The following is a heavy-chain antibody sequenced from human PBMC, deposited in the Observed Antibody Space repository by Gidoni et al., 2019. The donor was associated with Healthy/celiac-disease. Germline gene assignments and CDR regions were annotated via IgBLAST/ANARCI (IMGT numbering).Heavy chain of an antibody. CDR3: AKDQWRGVGVY. J-gene: IGHJ4*02. Sequence: QVQLVESGGGVVQPGGSLRLSCAASGFTFSSYGMHWVRQAPGKGLGWVAFIRYEGINKYYADSVKGRFTISRDNSKNTLYLKMNSLRAEDTAVYYCAKDQWRGVGVYWGQGTLVTVSS. CDR2: IRYEGINK. CDR1: GFTFSSYG. V-gene: IGHV3-30*02. D-gene: IGHD6-19*01.